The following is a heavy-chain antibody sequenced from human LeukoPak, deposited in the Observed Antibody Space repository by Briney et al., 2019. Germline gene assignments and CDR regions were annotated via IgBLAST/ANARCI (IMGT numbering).Heavy chain of an antibody. CDR3: ARPDY. CDR1: GFSFRKYE. Sequence: GGSLRLSCAASGFSFRKYEMNWVRQAPGKGLEWVACINSDGALTYYADSVKGRFTISRDNTKNSLYLQMSSLRVEDTAVYYCARPDYWGQGALVTVSS. J-gene: IGHJ4*02. CDR2: INSDGALT. V-gene: IGHV3-48*03.